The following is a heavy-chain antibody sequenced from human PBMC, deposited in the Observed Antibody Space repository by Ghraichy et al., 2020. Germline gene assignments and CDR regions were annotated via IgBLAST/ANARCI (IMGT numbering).Heavy chain of an antibody. Sequence: ASVKVSCKASGYTFTSYDINWVRQATGQGLEWMGWMNPNSGNTGYAQKFQGRVTMTRNTSISTAYMELSSLRSEDTAVYYCARGDKVVVAGESDYWGQGTLVTVSS. CDR2: MNPNSGNT. V-gene: IGHV1-8*01. CDR1: GYTFTSYD. CDR3: ARGDKVVVAGESDY. D-gene: IGHD2-21*01. J-gene: IGHJ4*02.